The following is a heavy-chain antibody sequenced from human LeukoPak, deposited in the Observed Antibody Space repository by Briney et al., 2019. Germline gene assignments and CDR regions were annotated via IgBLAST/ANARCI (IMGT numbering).Heavy chain of an antibody. D-gene: IGHD6-13*01. CDR3: ARGRRSAAATPPAY. V-gene: IGHV1-8*01. Sequence: ASVKVSCKASGYTFTSYDINWVRQATGQGLEWMGWMNPNSGNTGYAQKFQGRVTMTRNTSISTAYMELSSLRSEDTAVYYCARGRRSAAATPPAYWGQGTLVTVSS. J-gene: IGHJ4*02. CDR2: MNPNSGNT. CDR1: GYTFTSYD.